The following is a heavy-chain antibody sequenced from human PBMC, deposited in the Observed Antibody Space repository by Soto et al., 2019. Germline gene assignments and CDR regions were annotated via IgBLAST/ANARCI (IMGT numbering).Heavy chain of an antibody. CDR1: GYTFTTND. D-gene: IGHD6-19*01. V-gene: IGHV1-8*01. Sequence: ASVKVSCKASGYTFTTNDIDWVRQASGQGLEWMGWMKPSTGDSGYAQDFQGRITMTRDTATSTAYMELNRLRAEDTAVYFCVRRNGLTVAGLRHFDYWGPGTLVTVSS. J-gene: IGHJ4*02. CDR3: VRRNGLTVAGLRHFDY. CDR2: MKPSTGDS.